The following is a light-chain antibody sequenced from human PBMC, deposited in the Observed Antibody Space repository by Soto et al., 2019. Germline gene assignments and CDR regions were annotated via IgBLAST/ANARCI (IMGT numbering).Light chain of an antibody. J-gene: IGKJ2*01. CDR1: QSVSSN. CDR3: QQYNNWPRV. V-gene: IGKV3-15*01. CDR2: GAS. Sequence: EILMTQSPGILSVSPGERATLSCRASQSVSSNLAWYQQKPGQAPRLLIYGASTRATGIPARFSGSGSGTEFTLTISSLQSEDFAVYYCQQYNNWPRVFGQGTKLEIK.